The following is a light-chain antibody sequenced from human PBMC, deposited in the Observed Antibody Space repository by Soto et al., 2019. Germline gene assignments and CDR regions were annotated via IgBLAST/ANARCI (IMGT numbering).Light chain of an antibody. V-gene: IGKV3-11*01. CDR3: QQRSNWPLT. CDR2: DAS. J-gene: IGKJ4*01. CDR1: QSVSSY. Sequence: EIVLTQSPATLSLSPGERATLSCRASQSVSSYLAWYQHKPGQAPRLLIYDASNRATGIPARVSGSGSGTDFTLTISSLEPEDFAVYYCQQRSNWPLTFGGGTKVEIK.